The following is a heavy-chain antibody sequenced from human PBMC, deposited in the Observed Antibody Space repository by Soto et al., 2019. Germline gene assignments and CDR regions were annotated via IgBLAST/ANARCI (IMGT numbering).Heavy chain of an antibody. J-gene: IGHJ4*02. CDR2: ISGGGDTT. V-gene: IGHV3-23*01. Sequence: EVQLLESGGGLVQTGGSLRLSCAASGFTFNNYAMSWFRHAPGKGLEWVSAISGGGDTTSYADSVKGRFTVSRDGSKNTLYVKMNSLRAEDTAVYYCAKGRGGSGSLTPRVDFWGQGTLVTVSS. D-gene: IGHD3-10*01. CDR3: AKGRGGSGSLTPRVDF. CDR1: GFTFNNYA.